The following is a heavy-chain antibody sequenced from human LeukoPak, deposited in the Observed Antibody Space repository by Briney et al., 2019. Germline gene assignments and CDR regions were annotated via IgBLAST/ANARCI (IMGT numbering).Heavy chain of an antibody. CDR1: GGSISSGSYY. CDR3: ATMSSSWSPVNYMDV. Sequence: PSETLSLTCTVSGGSISSGSYYWSWIRQPAGKGLEWIGRIYTSGSTNYNPSLKSRVTISVDRSKNQFSLKLSSVTAADTAVYYCATMSSSWSPVNYMDVWGKGTTVTVSS. V-gene: IGHV4-61*02. D-gene: IGHD6-13*01. CDR2: IYTSGST. J-gene: IGHJ6*03.